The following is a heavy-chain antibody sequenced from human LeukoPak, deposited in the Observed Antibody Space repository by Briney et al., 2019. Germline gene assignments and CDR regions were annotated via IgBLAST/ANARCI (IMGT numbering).Heavy chain of an antibody. Sequence: ASVKVSCKASGYTFTSYYMHWVRQAPGQGLEWMGIINPSGGSTSYAQKFQGRVTMTRDTSTSTVYMDLSSLRSEDTAVYYCARVVGCGGDCYSGISDYWGQGTLVTVSS. CDR2: INPSGGST. D-gene: IGHD2-21*02. CDR1: GYTFTSYY. V-gene: IGHV1-46*01. J-gene: IGHJ4*02. CDR3: ARVVGCGGDCYSGISDY.